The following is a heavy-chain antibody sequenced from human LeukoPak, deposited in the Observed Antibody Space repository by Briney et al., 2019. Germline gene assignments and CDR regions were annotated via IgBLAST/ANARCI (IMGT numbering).Heavy chain of an antibody. J-gene: IGHJ3*02. D-gene: IGHD3-3*01. CDR3: ARPSTYDLPPNDAFDI. CDR2: ISSSSSYI. V-gene: IGHV3-21*01. Sequence: PGGSLRLSCAASGFTFSSYSMNWVRQAPGKGLEWVSSISSSSSYIYYADSVKGRFTISRDNAKNSLYLRMNSLRAEDTAVYYCARPSTYDLPPNDAFDIWGQGTMVTVSS. CDR1: GFTFSSYS.